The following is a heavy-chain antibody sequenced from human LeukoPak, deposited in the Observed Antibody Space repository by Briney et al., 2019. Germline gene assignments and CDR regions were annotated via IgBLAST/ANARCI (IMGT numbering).Heavy chain of an antibody. Sequence: ASVKVSCKASGYTFTDYYMHWVRQAPGQWLEWMGWINPSSGGTNYAQKFQGRVTMTRDTSISAAYMELSGLRSDDTAMYYCVFFMQKAAYEMDVWGQGTTVTVSS. CDR1: GYTFTDYY. V-gene: IGHV1-2*02. D-gene: IGHD2-21*01. CDR3: VFFMQKAAYEMDV. J-gene: IGHJ6*02. CDR2: INPSSGGT.